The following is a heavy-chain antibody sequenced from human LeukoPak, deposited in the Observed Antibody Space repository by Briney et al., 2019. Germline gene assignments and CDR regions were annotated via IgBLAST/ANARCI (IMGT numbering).Heavy chain of an antibody. Sequence: SKTLSLTCTVSGGSISSDGYYWSWIRQPPGKGLEWIGHIYYTGSTHYNASLKSRVTISVDRSKNQVSLNLNSVTAADTAVYYCASPMTLVVRGLAGIDAFDVWGQGTMVTVSS. CDR1: GGSISSDGYY. J-gene: IGHJ3*01. D-gene: IGHD3-10*01. V-gene: IGHV4-30-2*01. CDR2: IYYTGST. CDR3: ASPMTLVVRGLAGIDAFDV.